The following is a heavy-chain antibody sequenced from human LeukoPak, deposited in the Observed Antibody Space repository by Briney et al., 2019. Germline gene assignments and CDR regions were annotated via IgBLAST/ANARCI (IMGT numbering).Heavy chain of an antibody. CDR3: RLPYYYGSGSSYGMDV. Sequence: PGGSLRLSCAASGFTFNGSAMHWVRQASGKGLEWVGRIRSKGNSYATAYAASVKGRFTISRDDSKNTAYLQMNSLKTEDTAVYYCRLPYYYGSGSSYGMDVWGQGTTVTVSS. V-gene: IGHV3-73*01. CDR1: GFTFNGSA. J-gene: IGHJ6*02. CDR2: IRSKGNSYAT. D-gene: IGHD3-10*01.